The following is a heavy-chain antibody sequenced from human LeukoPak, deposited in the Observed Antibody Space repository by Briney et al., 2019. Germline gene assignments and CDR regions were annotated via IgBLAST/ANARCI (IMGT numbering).Heavy chain of an antibody. V-gene: IGHV4-59*01. J-gene: IGHJ3*02. CDR2: IYYSGST. Sequence: PSETLSLTCTVSGVSISSYYWSWIRQPPGKGLEWIGYIYYSGSTNYNPSLKSRVTISVDTSKKQFSLKLSSVTAADTAVYYCARADILSSAFDIWGQGTMVTVSS. D-gene: IGHD3-9*01. CDR1: GVSISSYY. CDR3: ARADILSSAFDI.